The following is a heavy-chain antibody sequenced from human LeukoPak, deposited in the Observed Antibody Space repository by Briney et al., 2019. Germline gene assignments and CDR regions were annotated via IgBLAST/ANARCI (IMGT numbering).Heavy chain of an antibody. V-gene: IGHV4-61*08. CDR2: IYYSGST. D-gene: IGHD2-15*01. CDR3: ARAHCSGGSCYGLRY. Sequence: SETLSLTCTVSGGSVSSGGYYWIWIRQPPGKGLEWIGYIYYSGSTNYNPSLKSRVTISVDTSKNQFSLKLSSVTAADAAVYYCARAHCSGGSCYGLRYWGQGTLVTVSS. CDR1: GGSVSSGGYY. J-gene: IGHJ4*02.